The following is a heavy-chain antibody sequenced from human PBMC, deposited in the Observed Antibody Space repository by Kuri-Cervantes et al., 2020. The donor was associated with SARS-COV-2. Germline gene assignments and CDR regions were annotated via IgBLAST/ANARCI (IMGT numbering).Heavy chain of an antibody. V-gene: IGHV4-59*01. CDR3: ARAVERVTGLLDHFDS. J-gene: IGHJ4*02. D-gene: IGHD3-9*01. CDR1: GGSFSAYY. CDR2: MYYSGST. Sequence: GSLRLSCAVFGGSFSAYYWNWIRQPPGKGLEWIGHMYYSGSTNYNPSLKSRVTISIDTSKNQFSLNLRSVTPADTAVYYCARAVERVTGLLDHFDSWGQGTLVTVSS.